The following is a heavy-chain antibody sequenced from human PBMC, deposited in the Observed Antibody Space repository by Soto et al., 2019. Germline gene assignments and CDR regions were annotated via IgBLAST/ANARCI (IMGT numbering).Heavy chain of an antibody. J-gene: IGHJ4*02. V-gene: IGHV1-18*01. CDR2: ISTDKGNT. CDR1: GYSFTTYG. Sequence: QAQLVQSGTEVKKPGASVKVSCTASGYSFTTYGMTWVRQAPGQGLEWMGWISTDKGNTKYAQNFQSRATLTTDTSTSTAYMELRRLRSDDTAVYYCARDRDWNLDYWGQGTLVTVSS. D-gene: IGHD2-21*02. CDR3: ARDRDWNLDY.